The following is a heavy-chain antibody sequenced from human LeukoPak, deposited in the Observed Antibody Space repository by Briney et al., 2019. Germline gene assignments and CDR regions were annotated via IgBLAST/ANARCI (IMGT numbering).Heavy chain of an antibody. CDR2: ISSSGSTI. Sequence: PGGSLRLSCAASGFTFRNNWMSWVRQAPGKGLEWVSYISSSGSTIYYADSVKGRFTISRDNAKNSLYLQMNSLRAEDTAVYYCARGWVVVTEYYFDYWGQGTLVTVSS. J-gene: IGHJ4*02. CDR1: GFTFRNNW. V-gene: IGHV3-48*04. CDR3: ARGWVVVTEYYFDY. D-gene: IGHD3-22*01.